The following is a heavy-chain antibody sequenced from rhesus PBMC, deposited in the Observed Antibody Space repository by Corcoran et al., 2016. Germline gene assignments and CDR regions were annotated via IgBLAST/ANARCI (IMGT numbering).Heavy chain of an antibody. J-gene: IGHJ5-1*01. Sequence: QVQLQQWGEGLVKPSETLSLTCAVYGGSVSGYWWGWIRQPPGKGLEWIGRIRSGGSNNHNPALKSRVTISIDTSKNQFSLKLSSGTAADTAVYYCARQPRYSNYEGGFDVWGPGVLVTVSS. CDR1: GGSVSGYW. CDR2: IRSGGSN. D-gene: IGHD4-23*01. CDR3: ARQPRYSNYEGGFDV. V-gene: IGHV4-160*01.